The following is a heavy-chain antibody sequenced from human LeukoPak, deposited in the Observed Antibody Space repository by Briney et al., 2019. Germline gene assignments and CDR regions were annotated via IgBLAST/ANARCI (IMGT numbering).Heavy chain of an antibody. J-gene: IGHJ5*02. D-gene: IGHD3-10*01. CDR2: ISYDGSNK. CDR3: ASAREEYNWFDP. Sequence: AGGSLRLSCAASGLTFSSYAMHWVRQAPGKGLEWVAVISYDGSNKYYADSVKGRFTISRDNSKNTLYLQMNSLRAEDTAVYYCASAREEYNWFDPWGQGTLVTVSS. CDR1: GLTFSSYA. V-gene: IGHV3-30-3*01.